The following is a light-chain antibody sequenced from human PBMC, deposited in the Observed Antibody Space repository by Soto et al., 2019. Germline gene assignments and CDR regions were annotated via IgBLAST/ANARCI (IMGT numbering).Light chain of an antibody. CDR1: QSVSSS. CDR2: GAS. V-gene: IGKV3-15*01. Sequence: EIVMTQSPATLSVSPGERATLSCRASQSVSSSLAWYQQKHGQAPRLLIYGASTRATGIPARFSGSGSGTEFTLTISSLQSEDFAVYYCQQYNNWPRTFGQGTKV. CDR3: QQYNNWPRT. J-gene: IGKJ1*01.